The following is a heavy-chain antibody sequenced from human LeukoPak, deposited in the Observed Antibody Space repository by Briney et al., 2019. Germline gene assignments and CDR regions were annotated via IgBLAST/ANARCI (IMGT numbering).Heavy chain of an antibody. V-gene: IGHV4-30-4*08. CDR3: ARDTGSGWGLDY. J-gene: IGHJ4*02. CDR2: IYYSGST. Sequence: SETLSLTCTVSGGSISSGGYYWSWIRQPPGKGLEWIGYIYYSGSTYYNPSLKSRVTISVDTSKNQFSLKLSSVTAADTAVYYCARDTGSGWGLDYWGQGTLVTVSS. D-gene: IGHD6-19*01. CDR1: GGSISSGGYY.